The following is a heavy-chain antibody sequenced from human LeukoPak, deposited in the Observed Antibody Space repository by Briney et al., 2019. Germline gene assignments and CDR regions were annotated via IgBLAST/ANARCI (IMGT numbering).Heavy chain of an antibody. CDR3: ARGESDDSSGYGDAFDI. CDR2: IIPIFGTA. D-gene: IGHD3-22*01. Sequence: SVKVSCKASGGTFSSYAISWVRQAPGQGLAGLGGIIPIFGTANCAQKFQGRVTITTDESTSTAYMELSSLRSEDTAVYYCARGESDDSSGYGDAFDIWGQGTMVTVSS. V-gene: IGHV1-69*05. J-gene: IGHJ3*02. CDR1: GGTFSSYA.